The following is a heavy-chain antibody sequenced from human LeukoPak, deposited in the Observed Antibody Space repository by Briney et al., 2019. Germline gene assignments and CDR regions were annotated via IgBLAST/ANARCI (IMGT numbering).Heavy chain of an antibody. J-gene: IGHJ5*02. CDR2: IKSRTDNYAT. CDR1: GFILSDSA. Sequence: GGSLKLSCAASGFILSDSAMHWVRQASGKGLEWVGRIKSRTDNYATAYAASVKGRFTISRDDSKNTAYLQMNSLETEDTAVYYCTRLRGHDFRFDPWGQGTLVTVSS. CDR3: TRLRGHDFRFDP. V-gene: IGHV3-73*01. D-gene: IGHD3-3*01.